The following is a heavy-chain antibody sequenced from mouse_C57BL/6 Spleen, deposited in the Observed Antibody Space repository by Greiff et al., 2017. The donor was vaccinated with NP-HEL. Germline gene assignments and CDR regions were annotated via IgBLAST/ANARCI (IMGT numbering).Heavy chain of an antibody. CDR2: NYPGDGDT. CDR1: GYAFSSSW. CDR3: ARGGLRQVYFDV. V-gene: IGHV1-82*01. J-gene: IGHJ1*03. Sequence: VQLQQSGPELVKPGASVKISCKASGYAFSSSWLHWVKQRPGKGLEWIGRNYPGDGDTNYNGKFKGKATLTADKSSSTAYMQHSSLTSEDSAVYCCARGGLRQVYFDVWGTGTTVTVSS. D-gene: IGHD3-2*02.